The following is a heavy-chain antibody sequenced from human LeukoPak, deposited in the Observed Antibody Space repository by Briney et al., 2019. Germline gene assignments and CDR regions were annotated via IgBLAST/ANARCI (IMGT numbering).Heavy chain of an antibody. CDR3: AKDFIGPITMVRGVILSY. D-gene: IGHD3-10*01. J-gene: IGHJ4*02. CDR2: IRYDGSNK. V-gene: IGHV3-30*02. CDR1: GFTFSSYG. Sequence: PRGSLRLSCAASGFTFSSYGMHWVRQAPGKGLEWVAFIRYDGSNKYYADSVKGRFTISRDNSKNTLYLQMNSLRAEDTAVYYCAKDFIGPITMVRGVILSYWGQGTLVTVSS.